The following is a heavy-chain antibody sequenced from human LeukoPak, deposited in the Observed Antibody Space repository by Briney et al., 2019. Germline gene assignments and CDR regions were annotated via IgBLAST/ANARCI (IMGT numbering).Heavy chain of an antibody. CDR2: IDWDDDK. CDR3: ARINFYYFDSSGYPYYFEY. Sequence: SGPTLVNPTPTLILTCSFSGFSFSTSGMSVSWIRQPPGKALEWLARIDWDDDKYYNTALKTRLTISKDTSKNQVVLTMTNMDPVDTATYYCARINFYYFDSSGYPYYFEYWGQGTLVTVSA. J-gene: IGHJ4*02. D-gene: IGHD3-22*01. CDR1: GFSFSTSGMS. V-gene: IGHV2-70*11.